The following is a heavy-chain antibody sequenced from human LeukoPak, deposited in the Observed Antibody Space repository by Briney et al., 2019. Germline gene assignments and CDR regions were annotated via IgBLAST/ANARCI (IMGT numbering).Heavy chain of an antibody. D-gene: IGHD3-3*01. CDR3: ARVVLRFLEWSSYAFDI. Sequence: GGPLRLSCAASGFTFSNYAMSWVRQAPGKGLEWVSSISSSSSYIYYADSVKGRFTISRDNAKNSLYLQMNSLRAEDTAVYYCARVVLRFLEWSSYAFDIWGQGTMVTVSS. V-gene: IGHV3-21*01. CDR2: ISSSSSYI. J-gene: IGHJ3*02. CDR1: GFTFSNYA.